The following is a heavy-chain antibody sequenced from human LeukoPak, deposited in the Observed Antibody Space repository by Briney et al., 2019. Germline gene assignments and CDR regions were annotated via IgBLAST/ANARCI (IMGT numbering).Heavy chain of an antibody. D-gene: IGHD4-17*01. CDR3: ARYSGYEHDYGDYEYFDY. CDR1: GGSISSYY. V-gene: IGHV4-59*08. CDR2: IYYSGST. J-gene: IGHJ4*02. Sequence: SETLSLTCTVSGGSISSYYWSWIRQPPGKGLEWIGYIYYSGSTNYNPSLKSRVTISVDTSKNQFSLRLSSVTAADTAVYYCARYSGYEHDYGDYEYFDYWGQGTLVTVSS.